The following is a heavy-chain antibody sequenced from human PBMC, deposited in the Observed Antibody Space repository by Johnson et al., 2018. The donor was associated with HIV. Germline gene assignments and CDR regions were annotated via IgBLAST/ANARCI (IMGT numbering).Heavy chain of an antibody. CDR2: ICCDGGHK. V-gene: IGHV3-33*06. CDR3: AKETRDSRSAFDV. D-gene: IGHD4-11*01. CDR1: GCTLRSYG. J-gene: IGHJ3*01. Sequence: QLVESGGGVVQPGRSLRLSCAASGCTLRSYGMHRVRQAPGKGLEWVAVICCDGGHKYYADSLMGRFTISRDNSKNSLYLQMNSLRPEDTAVYYCAKETRDSRSAFDVWGQGTLVTVSS.